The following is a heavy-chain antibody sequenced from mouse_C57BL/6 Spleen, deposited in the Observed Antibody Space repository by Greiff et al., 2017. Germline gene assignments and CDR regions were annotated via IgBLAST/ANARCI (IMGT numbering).Heavy chain of an antibody. CDR1: GFTFSSYG. V-gene: IGHV5-6*01. CDR3: ARQGSTPFFDY. J-gene: IGHJ2*01. CDR2: ISSGGSYT. Sequence: EVQRVESGGDLVKPGGSLKLSCAASGFTFSSYGMSWVRRTPDKRLEWVATISSGGSYTYYPDSVKGRFTISRDNAKNTLYLQMSSLKSEDTAMYYCARQGSTPFFDYWGQGTTLTVSS. D-gene: IGHD2-1*01.